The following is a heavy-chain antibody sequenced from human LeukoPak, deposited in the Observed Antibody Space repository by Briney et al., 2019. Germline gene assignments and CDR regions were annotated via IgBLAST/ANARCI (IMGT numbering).Heavy chain of an antibody. Sequence: PGGSLRLSCAASGFTFSSYWMSWVRQGPGKGLEWVANIKQDGSEEYYVDSVKGRFTISRDNAKNSLYLQMNSLRAEDTAVYYCASSIVGATKKDYWGQGTLVTVSS. CDR1: GFTFSSYW. V-gene: IGHV3-7*03. CDR2: IKQDGSEE. CDR3: ASSIVGATKKDY. D-gene: IGHD1-26*01. J-gene: IGHJ4*02.